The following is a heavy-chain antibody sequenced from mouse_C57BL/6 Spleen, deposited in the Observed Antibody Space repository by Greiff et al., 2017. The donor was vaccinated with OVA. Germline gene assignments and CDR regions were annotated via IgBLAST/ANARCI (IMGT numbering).Heavy chain of an antibody. D-gene: IGHD1-1*01. CDR2: ISSGGSYT. Sequence: EVKLVESGGDLVKPGGSLKLSCAASGFTFSSYGMSWVRQTPDKRLEWVATISSGGSYTYYPDSVKGRFTISRDNAKNTLYQQMSSLKSEDTAMYYCARSSTLDYWGQGTTLTVSS. CDR3: ARSSTLDY. V-gene: IGHV5-6*01. CDR1: GFTFSSYG. J-gene: IGHJ2*01.